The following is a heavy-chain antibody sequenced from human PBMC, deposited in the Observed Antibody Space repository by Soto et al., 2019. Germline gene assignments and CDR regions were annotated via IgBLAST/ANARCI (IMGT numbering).Heavy chain of an antibody. CDR3: TTSNLGVDF. CDR2: IKTKPDDGTI. D-gene: IGHD1-1*01. J-gene: IGHJ4*02. Sequence: GGSLRLSCAASGLIFSDVWMAWVRQAPGKGLEWVGRIKTKPDDGTIDYAAPVRGRFTISRDDSKNTLYLQMTSLTPDDTGVYYCTTSNLGVDFWGPGTLVTVSS. V-gene: IGHV3-15*01. CDR1: GLIFSDVW.